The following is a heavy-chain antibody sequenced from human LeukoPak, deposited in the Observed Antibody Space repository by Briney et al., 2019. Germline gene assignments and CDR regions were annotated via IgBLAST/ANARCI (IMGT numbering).Heavy chain of an antibody. V-gene: IGHV3-15*01. J-gene: IGHJ4*02. CDR2: IKSKTECGTT. Sequence: GGSLRLSCAASGFTFSNDWMSWVRQAPGKGREWVGRIKSKTECGTTDYAAPVKGRFTISRDDSKNTLYLQMNSLKTDDRAVYYCTTDLWSSSFDYWGQGTMVTVSS. CDR1: GFTFSNDW. D-gene: IGHD6-13*01. CDR3: TTDLWSSSFDY.